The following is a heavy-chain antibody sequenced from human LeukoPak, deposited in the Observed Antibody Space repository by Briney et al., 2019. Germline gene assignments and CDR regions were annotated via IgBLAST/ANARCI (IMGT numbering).Heavy chain of an antibody. V-gene: IGHV1-18*01. CDR3: ARVAGNYYYYYMDV. Sequence: APVKVSCKASGYTFTSYGISWVRQAPGQGLEGMGWISAYNGNTNYAQKLQGRVTMTTDTSTSTAYMELRSLRSDDTAVYYCARVAGNYYYYYMDVWGKGTTVTVSS. J-gene: IGHJ6*03. CDR2: ISAYNGNT. CDR1: GYTFTSYG. D-gene: IGHD6-19*01.